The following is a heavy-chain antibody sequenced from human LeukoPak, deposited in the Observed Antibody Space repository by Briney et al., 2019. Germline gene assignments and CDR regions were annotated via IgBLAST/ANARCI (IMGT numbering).Heavy chain of an antibody. CDR1: GGSISSSSYY. CDR2: IYYSGST. D-gene: IGHD4-17*01. CDR3: ASLTDYGDSINYFDY. J-gene: IGHJ4*02. V-gene: IGHV4-39*07. Sequence: SETLSLTCTVSGGSISSSSYYWGWIRQPPGKGLEWIGSIYYSGSTYYNPSLKSRVTISVDTSKNQFSLKLSSVTAADTAVYYCASLTDYGDSINYFDYWGQGTLVTVSS.